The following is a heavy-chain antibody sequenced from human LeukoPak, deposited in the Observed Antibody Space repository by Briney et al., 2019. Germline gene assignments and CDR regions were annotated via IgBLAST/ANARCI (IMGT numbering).Heavy chain of an antibody. CDR1: GYTFTSYG. V-gene: IGHV1-8*03. J-gene: IGHJ6*03. CDR3: ARTRTYRDYYYYYMDV. D-gene: IGHD1-14*01. Sequence: GASVKVSCKASGYTFTSYGISWVRQAPGQGLEWMGWMNPNSGNTGYAQKLQGRVTITRNTSISTAYMELSSLRSEDTAVYYCARTRTYRDYYYYYMDVWGKGTTVTVSS. CDR2: MNPNSGNT.